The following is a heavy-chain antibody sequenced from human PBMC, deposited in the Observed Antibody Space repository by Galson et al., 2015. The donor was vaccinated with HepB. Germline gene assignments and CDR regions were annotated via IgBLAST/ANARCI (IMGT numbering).Heavy chain of an antibody. CDR3: AREDLEGSRPAAVLLWFGEPPGYYYYMDV. CDR1: GFTFSSYW. CDR2: IKQDGSEK. D-gene: IGHD3-10*01. Sequence: SLRLSCAASGFTFSSYWMSWVRQAPGKGLEWVANIKQDGSEKYYVDSVKGRFTISRDNAKNSLYLQMNSLRAEDTAVYYCAREDLEGSRPAAVLLWFGEPPGYYYYMDVWGKGTTVTVSS. J-gene: IGHJ6*03. V-gene: IGHV3-7*01.